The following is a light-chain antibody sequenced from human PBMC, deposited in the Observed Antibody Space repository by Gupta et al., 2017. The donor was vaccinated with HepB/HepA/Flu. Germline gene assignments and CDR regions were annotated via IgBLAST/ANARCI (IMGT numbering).Light chain of an antibody. CDR1: QRISSF. J-gene: IGKJ1*01. CDR2: DAS. CDR3: QQRSNWPRT. V-gene: IGKV3-11*01. Sequence: EIVLTQSPATLSLSPVERATLSCRASQRISSFLAWYQQKPGQAPRLLIYDASNRATGIPARFSGSGSGTEFTLTISILEPEDFAVYYCQQRSNWPRTFGQGTKVEIK.